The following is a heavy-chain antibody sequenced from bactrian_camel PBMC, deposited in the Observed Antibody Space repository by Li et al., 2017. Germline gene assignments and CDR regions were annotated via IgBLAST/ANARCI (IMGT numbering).Heavy chain of an antibody. Sequence: QVQLVESGGGSVQAGESLRLTRTASGRTDRSYSMGWFRQDPGKEREGVACIEDNGRISYADSVEGRFTISKDNAKSTLFLQMNSLKPEDSAMYYCAVLRCGSWALVTDWGQGTQVTVS. D-gene: IGHD2*01. CDR2: IEDNGRI. CDR3: AVLRCGSWALVTD. CDR1: GRTDRSYS. J-gene: IGHJ4*01. V-gene: IGHV3S55*01.